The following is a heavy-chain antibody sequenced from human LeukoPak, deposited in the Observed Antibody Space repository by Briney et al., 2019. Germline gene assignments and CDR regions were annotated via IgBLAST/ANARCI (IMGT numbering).Heavy chain of an antibody. J-gene: IGHJ4*02. CDR1: GFNLNSYA. Sequence: GRPLRLSRGVSGFNLNSYAMHWVRQAPGKRLEGVAVILYDGSTKYYADSVKGRFTISKDNSKNTLYLQMNSLRAEDTAVFYCARGRENYYYAIYDYWGQGTLVTVSS. D-gene: IGHD3-10*01. V-gene: IGHV3-30*04. CDR2: ILYDGSTK. CDR3: ARGRENYYYAIYDY.